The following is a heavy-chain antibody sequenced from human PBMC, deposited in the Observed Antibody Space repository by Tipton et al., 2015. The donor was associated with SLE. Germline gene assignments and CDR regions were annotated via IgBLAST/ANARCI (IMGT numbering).Heavy chain of an antibody. CDR3: YGAKLGAKWLFLDALDI. D-gene: IGHD4/OR15-4a*01. V-gene: IGHV4-39*07. Sequence: TLSLTCTVSGGSLTASPYHWGWIRQPPGKGLEWVGTVYYSGSRYFSPSLTGRVTMFLDTSNHQLSLKLSSVTAADTAVYYCYGAKLGAKWLFLDALDIWGQGTMVTISS. CDR1: GGSLTASPYH. J-gene: IGHJ3*02. CDR2: VYYSGSR.